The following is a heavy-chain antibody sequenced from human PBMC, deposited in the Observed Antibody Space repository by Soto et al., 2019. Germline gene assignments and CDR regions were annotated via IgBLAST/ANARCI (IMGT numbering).Heavy chain of an antibody. Sequence: PGGSLRLSCAASGFTFSNAWMNWVRQAPGKGLEWVGRIKSKTNGGTPDYAAPVKVRFTISRDDSKNTLYLQMNSLKTEDTAVYYCTTLTLQMPSGAPFDYWGQGTLVTVSS. V-gene: IGHV3-15*07. D-gene: IGHD7-27*01. CDR1: GFTFSNAW. CDR3: TTLTLQMPSGAPFDY. CDR2: IKSKTNGGTP. J-gene: IGHJ4*02.